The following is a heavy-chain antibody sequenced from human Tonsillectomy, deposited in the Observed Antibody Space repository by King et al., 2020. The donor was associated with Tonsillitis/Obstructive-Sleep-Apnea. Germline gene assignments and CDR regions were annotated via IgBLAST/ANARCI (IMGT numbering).Heavy chain of an antibody. D-gene: IGHD6-13*01. CDR2: IKSKTDGGTT. Sequence: VQLVESGGGLVKPGGSLRLSCAASGFTFSNAWMNWVRQAPGKGLEWVGRIKSKTDGGTTDYAAPVKGRFTISRDDSKNTLYLQMNSLKTEDTAVYYCTTTSLGYRGPDGMDVWGQGTTVTVSS. V-gene: IGHV3-15*07. CDR1: GFTFSNAW. J-gene: IGHJ6*02. CDR3: TTTSLGYRGPDGMDV.